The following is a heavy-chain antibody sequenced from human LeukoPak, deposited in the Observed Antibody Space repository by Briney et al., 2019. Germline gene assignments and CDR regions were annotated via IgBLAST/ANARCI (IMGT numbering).Heavy chain of an antibody. CDR3: ARGRRDYYDSSGYYYYH. CDR2: INHSGST. D-gene: IGHD3-22*01. V-gene: IGHV4-34*01. CDR1: GGSFSGYY. Sequence: SETLSLTCAVYGGSFSGYYWSWIRQPPGKGLEWIGEINHSGSTNYNPSLKSRVTISVDTSKNQFSLKLSSVTAADTAVYYCARGRRDYYDSSGYYYYHWGQGTLVTVSS. J-gene: IGHJ5*02.